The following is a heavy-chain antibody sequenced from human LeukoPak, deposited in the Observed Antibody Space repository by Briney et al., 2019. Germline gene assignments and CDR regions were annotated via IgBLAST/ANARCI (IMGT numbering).Heavy chain of an antibody. CDR2: IKQDGSEK. J-gene: IGHJ6*02. D-gene: IGHD3-3*01. CDR3: AREGREWLWGDYYYYYGMDV. Sequence: GGSLRLSCAASGFTFSSYWMGWVRQAPGKGLEWVANIKQDGSEKYYVDSVKGRFTISRDNAKNSLYLQMNSLRAEDTAVYYCAREGREWLWGDYYYYYGMDVWGQGTTVTVSS. CDR1: GFTFSSYW. V-gene: IGHV3-7*01.